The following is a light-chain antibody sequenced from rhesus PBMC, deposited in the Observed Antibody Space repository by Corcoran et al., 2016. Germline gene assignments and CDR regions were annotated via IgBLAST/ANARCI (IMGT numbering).Light chain of an antibody. J-gene: IGKJ2*01. CDR3: QQSSNLSPYS. Sequence: ETVVTQSPATLSLSPGERATLSCRASQSVGSYLAWYQQKPGQAPRLLISGATSRATGIPDRFSGTGAGTDVTLTISSLEPEDVGVYYCQQSSNLSPYSFGQGTKVEIK. V-gene: IGKV3-24*04. CDR1: QSVGSY. CDR2: GAT.